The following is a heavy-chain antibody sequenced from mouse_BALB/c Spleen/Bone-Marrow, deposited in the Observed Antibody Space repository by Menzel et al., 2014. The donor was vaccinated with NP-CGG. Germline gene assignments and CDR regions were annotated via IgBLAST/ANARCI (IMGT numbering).Heavy chain of an antibody. CDR3: ASYDYGYYFDY. D-gene: IGHD2-4*01. CDR2: IDPANGNT. V-gene: IGHV14-3*02. Sequence: EVQLQESGAELVKPGASVKLSCTASGFNIKDTYMHWVKQRPEQGLEWIGRIDPANGNTKYDPKFQGKATITADTSSNTAYLQLSSLTSEDTAVYYCASYDYGYYFDYCGQGTTLTVSS. J-gene: IGHJ2*01. CDR1: GFNIKDTY.